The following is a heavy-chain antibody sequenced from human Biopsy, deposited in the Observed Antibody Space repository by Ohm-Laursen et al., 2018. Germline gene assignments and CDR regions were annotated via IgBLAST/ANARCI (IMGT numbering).Heavy chain of an antibody. V-gene: IGHV1-46*01. CDR2: INPGGNST. CDR1: GYTFTTYY. CDR3: VLASFDY. J-gene: IGHJ4*02. Sequence: ATVKISCKASGYTFTTYYIHWVRQAPGQGLEWMGIINPGGNSTAYTQNFQGRVIMTWDTSTTTVYMELSSLRSEDTAVYYCVLASFDYWGQGTLVTVPS.